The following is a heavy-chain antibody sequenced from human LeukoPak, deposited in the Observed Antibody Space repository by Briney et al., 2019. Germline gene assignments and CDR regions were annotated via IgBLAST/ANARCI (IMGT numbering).Heavy chain of an antibody. D-gene: IGHD5-12*01. CDR3: ARDGGYSGYGASVTDV. CDR2: INWNGGST. J-gene: IGHJ6*04. CDR1: GFTFDDYG. V-gene: IGHV3-20*04. Sequence: PGGSLRLSCAASGFTFDDYGMSWVRQAPGKGLEWVSGINWNGGSTGYADSVKGRFTISRDNAKNSLYLQMNSLRAEDTALYYCARDGGYSGYGASVTDVWGKGTTVTVSS.